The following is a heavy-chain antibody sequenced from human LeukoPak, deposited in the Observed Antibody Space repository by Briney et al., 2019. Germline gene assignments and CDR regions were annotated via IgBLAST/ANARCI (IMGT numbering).Heavy chain of an antibody. CDR3: ARVEDYYYYLDV. V-gene: IGHV3-20*04. CDR1: GFTFDDYG. Sequence: GGSLRLSCATSGFTFDDYGMSWVRQAPGKGLEWVSYINWNGGSTGYADSVKGRFTISRDNAKNSLYLQMNSLRAEDTALYYCARVEDYYYYLDVWGKGTTVTVSS. J-gene: IGHJ6*03. CDR2: INWNGGST.